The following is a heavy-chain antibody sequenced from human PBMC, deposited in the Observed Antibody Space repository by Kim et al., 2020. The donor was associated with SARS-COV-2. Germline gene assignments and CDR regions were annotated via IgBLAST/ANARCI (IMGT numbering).Heavy chain of an antibody. J-gene: IGHJ5*02. CDR1: GFTFSSYA. CDR2: ISGSGGST. Sequence: GGSLRLSCAASGFTFSSYAMSWVRQAPGKGLEWVSAISGSGGSTYYADSVKGRFTISRDNSKNTLYLQMNSLRAEDTAVYYCAKSLDYYDSSGYYPIGYFDPWGQGTLVTVSS. D-gene: IGHD3-22*01. V-gene: IGHV3-23*01. CDR3: AKSLDYYDSSGYYPIGYFDP.